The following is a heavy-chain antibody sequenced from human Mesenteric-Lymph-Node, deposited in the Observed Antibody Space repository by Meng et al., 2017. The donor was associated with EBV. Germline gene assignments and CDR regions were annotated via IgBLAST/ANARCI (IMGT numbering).Heavy chain of an antibody. CDR3: ARVSEISGTWLDC. CDR1: GGSISGNNW. J-gene: IGHJ1*01. Sequence: QVQLQSSGPGLVKPSGTLSLTCAVPGGSISGNNWWSWIRQPPGKGLEWIGEVFHIGSTNYNPSLKSRVTISLDKSKNQFSLKLTSVTAADTAVYFCARVSEISGTWLDCWGQGTLVTVSS. V-gene: IGHV4-4*02. D-gene: IGHD1-7*01. CDR2: VFHIGST.